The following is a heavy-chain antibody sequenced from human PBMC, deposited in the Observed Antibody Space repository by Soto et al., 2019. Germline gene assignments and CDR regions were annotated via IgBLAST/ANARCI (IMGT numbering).Heavy chain of an antibody. D-gene: IGHD3-10*01. CDR2: IYYSGST. CDR1: GGSISSYY. V-gene: IGHV4-59*08. Sequence: SETLSLTCTVSGGSISSYYWSWIRQPPGKGLEWIGYIYYSGSTNYSPSLKSRVTISVDTSKNQFSLKLSSVTAADTAVYFCARVSGIYYYGMDVWGQGTTVTVSS. J-gene: IGHJ6*02. CDR3: ARVSGIYYYGMDV.